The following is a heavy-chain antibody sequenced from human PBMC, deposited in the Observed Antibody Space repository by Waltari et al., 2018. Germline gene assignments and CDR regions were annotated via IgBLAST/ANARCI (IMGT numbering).Heavy chain of an antibody. Sequence: QVQLVQSGAEVKKPGASVKVSCKASGYTFTGYYMHWVRQAPGQGLEWMGRINPNSGGANYAQKFQGRVTMTSDTSISTAYMELSRLRSDDTAVYYCARDPHPHWNYGVDYNYIDVWGKGTAVTVSS. V-gene: IGHV1-2*06. J-gene: IGHJ6*03. D-gene: IGHD1-7*01. CDR1: GYTFTGYY. CDR3: ARDPHPHWNYGVDYNYIDV. CDR2: INPNSGGA.